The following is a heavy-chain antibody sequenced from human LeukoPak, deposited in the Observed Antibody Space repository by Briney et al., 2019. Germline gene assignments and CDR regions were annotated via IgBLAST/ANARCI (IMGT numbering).Heavy chain of an antibody. CDR1: GFTFSSCA. Sequence: PGGSLRLSCAASGFTFSSCAMSWVRQAPGKGLEWVSAISGSGGSTYYADSVKGRFTISRDNSKNTLYLQMNSLRAEDTAVYYCAKDEAAYDFWSGYTAGWGYATDYWGQGTLVTVSS. CDR2: ISGSGGST. D-gene: IGHD3-3*01. V-gene: IGHV3-23*01. CDR3: AKDEAAYDFWSGYTAGWGYATDY. J-gene: IGHJ4*02.